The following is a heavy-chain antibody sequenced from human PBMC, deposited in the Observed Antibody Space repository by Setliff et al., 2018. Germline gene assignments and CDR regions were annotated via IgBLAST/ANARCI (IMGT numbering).Heavy chain of an antibody. CDR3: ARDFNGLALGF. CDR1: GYNFIGYY. D-gene: IGHD3-3*02. Sequence: ASVKVSCKASGYNFIGYYVHWVRQAPGQGLEWMGRINPSTGDTNYGQKFQGRVTMTRDTSISTVYMDLGSLRSDDTAVYYCARDFNGLALGFWGQGTPVTVSS. J-gene: IGHJ4*02. CDR2: INPSTGDT. V-gene: IGHV1-2*06.